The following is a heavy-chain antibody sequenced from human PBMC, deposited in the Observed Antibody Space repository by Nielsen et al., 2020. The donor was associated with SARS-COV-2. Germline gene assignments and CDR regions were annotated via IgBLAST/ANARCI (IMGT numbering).Heavy chain of an antibody. J-gene: IGHJ6*02. D-gene: IGHD2-2*01. Sequence: GGSLRLSCAASGFTFSSYAMHWVRQAPGKGLEWVAVISYDGSNKYYADSVKGRFTISRDNSKNTLYLQMNSLRAEGTAVYYCARVEDIVVVPAERGMDVWGQGTTVTVSS. CDR2: ISYDGSNK. CDR1: GFTFSSYA. V-gene: IGHV3-30-3*01. CDR3: ARVEDIVVVPAERGMDV.